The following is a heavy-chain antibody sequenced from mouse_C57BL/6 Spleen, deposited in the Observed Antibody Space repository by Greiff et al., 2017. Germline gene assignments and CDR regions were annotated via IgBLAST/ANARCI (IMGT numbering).Heavy chain of an antibody. J-gene: IGHJ3*01. CDR2: ISSGSSTI. V-gene: IGHV5-17*01. D-gene: IGHD2-4*01. Sequence: EVKLVESGGGLVKPGGSLKLSCAASGFTFSDYGMHWVRQAPEKGLEWVAYISSGSSTIYYADTVKGRFTISRDNAKNTLFLQMTSLRSEDTAMYYCARKDDYVWFAYWGQGTLVTVSA. CDR3: ARKDDYVWFAY. CDR1: GFTFSDYG.